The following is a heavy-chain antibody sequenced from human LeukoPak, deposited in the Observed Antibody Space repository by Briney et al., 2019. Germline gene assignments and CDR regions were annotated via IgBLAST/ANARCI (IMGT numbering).Heavy chain of an antibody. J-gene: IGHJ3*01. D-gene: IGHD1-26*01. Sequence: ESGPTLVKPTQTLTLTCTFSGFSLKTSQMCVSWLRRPPGKAPEWLARIDWDDEKFYSTPLKTRLTISKATSTNQVVLTLTNMDPADTATYYCARMRRSSGLSHSFDVWGQGTMVTVSS. CDR3: ARMRRSSGLSHSFDV. V-gene: IGHV2-70*17. CDR1: GFSLKTSQMC. CDR2: IDWDDEK.